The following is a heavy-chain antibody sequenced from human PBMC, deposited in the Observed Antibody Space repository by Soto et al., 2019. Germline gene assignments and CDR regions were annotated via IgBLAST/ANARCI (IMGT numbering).Heavy chain of an antibody. Sequence: QVQLVQSGAEVKKPGSSVKVSCKASGGTFSSYAISWVRQAPGQGLEWMGGIIPIFGTANYAQKFQGRVTITADESTSTDYMELSSLRSEDTAVYYCARNFGVVTPAYYGMDVWGQGTTVTVSS. V-gene: IGHV1-69*01. CDR3: ARNFGVVTPAYYGMDV. CDR1: GGTFSSYA. J-gene: IGHJ6*02. CDR2: IIPIFGTA. D-gene: IGHD3-3*01.